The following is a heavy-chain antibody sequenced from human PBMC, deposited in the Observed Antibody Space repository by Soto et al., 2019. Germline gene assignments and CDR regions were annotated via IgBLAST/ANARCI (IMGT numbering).Heavy chain of an antibody. V-gene: IGHV3-30*18. CDR3: TKRRNVLRFLEWSSGMEV. CDR2: ISDDGSNK. J-gene: IGHJ6*02. CDR1: GFTFSNYG. D-gene: IGHD3-3*01. Sequence: PVGSLRLSCAASGFTFSNYGMHWVRQAPGKGLEWVAFISDDGSNKYYADSMKGRLTMSRDNSKSTLYLQMSSLRVEDTAVYYCTKRRNVLRFLEWSSGMEVWGQGTTVTVSS.